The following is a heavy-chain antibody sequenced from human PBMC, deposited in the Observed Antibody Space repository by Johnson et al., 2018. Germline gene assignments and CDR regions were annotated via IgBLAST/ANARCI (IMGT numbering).Heavy chain of an antibody. J-gene: IGHJ6*02. CDR1: GFTFSSYW. V-gene: IGHV3-74*01. CDR2: INSDASSA. D-gene: IGHD6-25*01. Sequence: VQLQESGGGLVQXGGSLRLXCAASGFTFSSYWMFWVRQAPGKGLVWVSRINSDASSASYADSVKGRFTIARDNAKNTLYLQMNSLRPEDTAVYYCARDINGYSSGGYVWGQGTTVTVSS. CDR3: ARDINGYSSGGYV.